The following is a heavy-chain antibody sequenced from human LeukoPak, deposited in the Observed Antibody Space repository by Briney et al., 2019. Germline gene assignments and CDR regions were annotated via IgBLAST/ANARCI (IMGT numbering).Heavy chain of an antibody. D-gene: IGHD6-13*01. CDR3: ARGGQQLVHFNWFDP. Sequence: GASVKVSCKASGYTFTGYYMHWVRQAPGQGLEWMGRIIPIFGTANYAQKFQGRVTITTDESTSTAYMELSNLRSEDTAVYYCARGGQQLVHFNWFDPWGQGTLVTVSP. J-gene: IGHJ5*02. V-gene: IGHV1-69*05. CDR2: IIPIFGTA. CDR1: GYTFTGYY.